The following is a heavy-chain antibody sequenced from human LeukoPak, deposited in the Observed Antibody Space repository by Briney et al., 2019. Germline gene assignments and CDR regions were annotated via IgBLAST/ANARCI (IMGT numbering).Heavy chain of an antibody. Sequence: GESLKISCXGSGYTFSNYWIGWVRQMPGKGLEWMGIIYPGDSDTRYSPSFQGQVTISADKSISTAYLQWNSLKASDTAMYYCARREGGWYLDYWGQGTLVTVSS. CDR2: IYPGDSDT. CDR3: ARREGGWYLDY. CDR1: GYTFSNYW. J-gene: IGHJ4*02. D-gene: IGHD6-19*01. V-gene: IGHV5-51*01.